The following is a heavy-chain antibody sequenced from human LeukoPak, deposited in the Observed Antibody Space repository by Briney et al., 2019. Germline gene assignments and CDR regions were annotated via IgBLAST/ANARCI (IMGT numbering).Heavy chain of an antibody. V-gene: IGHV3-30*02. CDR1: GLTFSTFG. CDR2: IRYDGSNK. D-gene: IGHD1-26*01. J-gene: IGHJ6*03. CDR3: SKKVGAPQTYYYYHMDV. Sequence: GGSLRLSCAASGLTFSTFGMHWVRQAPGKGLEWVAFIRYDGSNKYYADSVKGRFTISRDNSKNTLYLQMNSLRAEDTAVYYCSKKVGAPQTYYYYHMDVWGKGTTVTVSS.